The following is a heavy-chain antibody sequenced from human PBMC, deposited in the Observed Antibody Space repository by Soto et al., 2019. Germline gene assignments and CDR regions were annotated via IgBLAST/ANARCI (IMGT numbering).Heavy chain of an antibody. D-gene: IGHD3-3*01. CDR2: MNPNSGNT. Sequence: QVQLVQSGAEVKKPGASVKVSCKASGYTFTSYDINWVRQATGQGLEWMGWMNPNSGNTGYAQKFQGRVTMTRNTSISTAYMELSTLRSEDTAVYYCARGEAYYDFWSGYYIRSYYYGMDVWGQGTTVTVSS. CDR3: ARGEAYYDFWSGYYIRSYYYGMDV. CDR1: GYTFTSYD. J-gene: IGHJ6*02. V-gene: IGHV1-8*01.